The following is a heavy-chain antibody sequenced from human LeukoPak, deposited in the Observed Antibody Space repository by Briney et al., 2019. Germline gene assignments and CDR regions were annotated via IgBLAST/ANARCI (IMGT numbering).Heavy chain of an antibody. J-gene: IGHJ4*02. CDR1: GGTFSSYA. CDR3: ASNYYDSSGYPDS. D-gene: IGHD3-22*01. CDR2: IIPIFGTA. Sequence: SVKVSCKASGGTFSSYAISWVRQAPGQGLECMGGIIPIFGTANYAQKFQGRVTITADESTSTAYMELSSLRSEDTAVYYCASNYYDSSGYPDSWGQGTLVTVSS. V-gene: IGHV1-69*13.